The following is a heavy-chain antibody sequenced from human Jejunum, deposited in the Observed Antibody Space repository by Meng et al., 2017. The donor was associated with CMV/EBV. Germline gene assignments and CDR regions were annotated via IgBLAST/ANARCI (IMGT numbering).Heavy chain of an antibody. D-gene: IGHD2-8*01. CDR1: FY. J-gene: IGHJ5*02. CDR3: ARGRYCANGVCYEDHNYFGP. Sequence: FYWRWIRQPPGKGLEWIGNVYYTGSANYNPSLKSRVTMSVDTSKNQLSLKLRSLSAADTAVYYCARGRYCANGVCYEDHNYFGPWGQGTLVTVSS. CDR2: VYYTGSA. V-gene: IGHV4-59*01.